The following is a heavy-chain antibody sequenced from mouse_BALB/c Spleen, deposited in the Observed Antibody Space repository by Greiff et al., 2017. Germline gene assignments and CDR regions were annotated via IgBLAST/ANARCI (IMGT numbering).Heavy chain of an antibody. D-gene: IGHD1-1*01. CDR3: ARGGNLLRFAY. CDR1: GFTFSSYA. V-gene: IGHV5-6-5*01. Sequence: EVQRVESGGGLVKPGGSLKLSCAASGFTFSSYAMSWVRQTPEKRLEWVASISSGGSTYYPDSVKGRFTISRDNARNILYLQMSSLRSEDTAMYYCARGGNLLRFAYWGQGTLVTVSA. CDR2: ISSGGST. J-gene: IGHJ3*01.